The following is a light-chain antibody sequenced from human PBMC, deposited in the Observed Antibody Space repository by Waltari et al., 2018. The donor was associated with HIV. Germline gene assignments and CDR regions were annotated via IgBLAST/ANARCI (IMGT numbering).Light chain of an antibody. CDR2: DVS. V-gene: IGKV3-11*01. CDR3: QQRSNWPRT. Sequence: EIVLTQSPATLSLSPGERATLSCRASQSIINFLAWYQQKPGQAPRLLIYDVSNRATDIPARFSGSGSGTDFTLTISSLEPEDFAVYYCQQRSNWPRTFGQGTKVESK. J-gene: IGKJ1*01. CDR1: QSIINF.